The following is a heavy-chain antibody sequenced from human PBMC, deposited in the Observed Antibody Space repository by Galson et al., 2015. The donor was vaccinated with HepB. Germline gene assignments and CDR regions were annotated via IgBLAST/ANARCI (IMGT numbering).Heavy chain of an antibody. CDR3: ARGTKMTTVVTPFDP. CDR2: ISSSSSYI. V-gene: IGHV3-21*01. Sequence: SLRLSCAASGFTVSSYSMNWVRQAPGKGLEWVSSISSSSSYIYYADSVEGRFTISRDNAKNSLYLQMNSLRAEDTAVYYCARGTKMTTVVTPFDPWGQGTLVTVSS. CDR1: GFTVSSYS. J-gene: IGHJ5*02. D-gene: IGHD4-23*01.